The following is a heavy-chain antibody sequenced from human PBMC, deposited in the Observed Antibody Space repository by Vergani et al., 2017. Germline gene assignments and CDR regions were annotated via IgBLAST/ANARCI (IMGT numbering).Heavy chain of an antibody. CDR2: ISWNSNSI. J-gene: IGHJ5*02. CDR1: GFTSAGYA. V-gene: IGHV3-9*02. Sequence: EVQLVETGGGLVLPGRSLRLSCVASGFTSAGYAMHWVRQAPGKGLEWVSGISWNSNSIGYADPVKGRFTISRDNAKNSLYLQMNSLRAEDTALYYGAKDLGTSSGGSWFDPWGQGTLVTVSS. D-gene: IGHD6-6*01. CDR3: AKDLGTSSGGSWFDP.